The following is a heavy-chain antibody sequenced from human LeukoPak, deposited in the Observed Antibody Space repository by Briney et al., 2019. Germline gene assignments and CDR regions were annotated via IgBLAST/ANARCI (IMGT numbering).Heavy chain of an antibody. V-gene: IGHV3-23*01. Sequence: GGSLRLSCAASGITFSIYTMSWVRPAPGKGLEWVSAIVGSGRNTYYADSVKGRFTISRDNSKNTLYLQMNSLRAEDTAVYHCAKEGGYDGVDWWGQGTLVTVSS. CDR1: GITFSIYT. J-gene: IGHJ4*02. D-gene: IGHD5-12*01. CDR2: IVGSGRNT. CDR3: AKEGGYDGVDW.